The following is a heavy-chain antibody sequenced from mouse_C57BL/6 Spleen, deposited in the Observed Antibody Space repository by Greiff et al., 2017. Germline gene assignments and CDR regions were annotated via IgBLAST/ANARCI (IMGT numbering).Heavy chain of an antibody. CDR2: IRSKSNNYAT. V-gene: IGHV10-1*01. CDR1: GFSFNTYA. J-gene: IGHJ2*01. D-gene: IGHD4-1*01. Sequence: EVQLVESGGGLVQPKGSLKLSCAASGFSFNTYAMNWVRQAPGKGLEWVARIRSKSNNYATYYADSVKDRFTISRDDSESMLYLQMNTLKTEDTAMYYCVRQGSGTSFDYWGQGTTLTVSS. CDR3: VRQGSGTSFDY.